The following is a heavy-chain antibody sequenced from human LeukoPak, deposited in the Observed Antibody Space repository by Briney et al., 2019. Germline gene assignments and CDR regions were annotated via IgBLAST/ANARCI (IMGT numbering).Heavy chain of an antibody. D-gene: IGHD2-2*02. CDR3: ASLGLLYCSSTSCYTHDAFDI. CDR2: IYYSGST. J-gene: IGHJ3*02. CDR1: GGSISSYY. V-gene: IGHV4-59*01. Sequence: SETLSLTCTVSGGSISSYYWSWIRQPPGKGLEWIGYIYYSGSTNYNPSLKSRVTISVDTSKNQFSLELSSVTAADTAVYYCASLGLLYCSSTSCYTHDAFDIWGQGTMVTVSS.